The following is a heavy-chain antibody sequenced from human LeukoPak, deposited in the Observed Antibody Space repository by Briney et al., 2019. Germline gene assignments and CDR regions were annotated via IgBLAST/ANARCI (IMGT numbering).Heavy chain of an antibody. Sequence: GGSLRLSCAASGFTFDDYTMHWVRQAPGKGLEWVSLISWDGGSTYYADSVKGRFTISRDNGKNSLYLQMNSLRTEDTALYYCAKDTRSSRYYYYGMDVWGQGTTVTVSS. V-gene: IGHV3-43*01. J-gene: IGHJ6*02. CDR1: GFTFDDYT. CDR3: AKDTRSSRYYYYGMDV. CDR2: ISWDGGST. D-gene: IGHD6-6*01.